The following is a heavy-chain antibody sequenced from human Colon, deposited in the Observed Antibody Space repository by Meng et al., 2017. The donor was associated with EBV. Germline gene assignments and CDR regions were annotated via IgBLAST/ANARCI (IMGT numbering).Heavy chain of an antibody. J-gene: IGHJ4*02. CDR2: IYYTGST. CDR3: ARNYYFDY. V-gene: IGHV4-30-4*01. CDR1: GGSINSGDYY. Sequence: QVRLPVSGPGLVKPSQALSFTCTVSGGSINSGDYYWSWIRQPPGKGLEWIGYIYYTGSTYYNPSLKSRVTISMDTSKNQFSLRLSSVTAADTAVYYCARNYYFDYWGQGTLVTVSS.